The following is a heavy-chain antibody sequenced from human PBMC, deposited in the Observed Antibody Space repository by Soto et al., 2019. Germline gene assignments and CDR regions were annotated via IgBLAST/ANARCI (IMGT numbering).Heavy chain of an antibody. CDR2: ISGGATDK. CDR1: GFIFSAYW. V-gene: IGHV3-7*01. Sequence: EVQLVESGGGLVQPGGSLRLSCAASGFIFSAYWMSWVRQDPGKGLEWVATISGGATDKFYVDSVKGRFTISRDDTKNSLYLQMNSLRDEDTAVYYCVREDWHRFDSWGQGTLVTVSS. D-gene: IGHD2-21*01. CDR3: VREDWHRFDS. J-gene: IGHJ4*02.